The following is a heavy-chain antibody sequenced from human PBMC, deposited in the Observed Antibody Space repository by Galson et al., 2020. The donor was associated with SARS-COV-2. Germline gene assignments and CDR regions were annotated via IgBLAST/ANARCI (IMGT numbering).Heavy chain of an antibody. CDR1: GGSITSYF. V-gene: IGHV4-59*01. D-gene: IGHD3-22*01. CDR3: ARDNIDRSILRAFDI. Sequence: SETLSLTCSVSGGSITSYFWSWIRQPPGKGLEWIGHIYYSGSTDYNPSLRSRVTISLDKSRTQLYLKLTSVTAADTAVYYCARDNIDRSILRAFDIWGQGTVVTVSS. J-gene: IGHJ3*02. CDR2: IYYSGST.